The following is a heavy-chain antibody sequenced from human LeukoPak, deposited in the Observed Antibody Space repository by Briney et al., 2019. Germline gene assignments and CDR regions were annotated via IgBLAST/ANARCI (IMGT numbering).Heavy chain of an antibody. Sequence: GGSLRLSCAASAFNVSNNYMGWVRQAPGKGLEWVSVIYSGGSTYYADSVKGRFTISRDNSKNTLYLQMNSLRAEDTAVYYCARALYYFDYWGQGTLVTVSS. J-gene: IGHJ4*02. V-gene: IGHV3-66*01. CDR3: ARALYYFDY. CDR2: IYSGGST. CDR1: AFNVSNNY.